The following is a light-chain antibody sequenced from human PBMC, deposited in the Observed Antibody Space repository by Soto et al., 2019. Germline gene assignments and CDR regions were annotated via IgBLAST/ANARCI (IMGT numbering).Light chain of an antibody. CDR3: QQLNSYPLT. J-gene: IGKJ4*01. V-gene: IGKV1-9*01. CDR2: AAS. Sequence: IPLTQSPSSLSASVGDRVTITCRASQGISSYLAWYQQKPGKAPNLLIYAASTLQGGVPSRFSGSRSGTDFTLTISSLQPEDFATYYCQQLNSYPLTFGGGTKVEIK. CDR1: QGISSY.